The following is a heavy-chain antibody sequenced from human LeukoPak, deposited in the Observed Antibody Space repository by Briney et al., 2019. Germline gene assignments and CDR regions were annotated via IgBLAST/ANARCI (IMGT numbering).Heavy chain of an antibody. CDR1: GYTFTSYG. D-gene: IGHD3-10*01. CDR3: ARDGRFGELFDY. Sequence: ASVKVSCKASGYTFTSYGISWVRQAPGQGLEWMGWISAYNGNTNFAQKLQGRVTLTTDTSTSTADMELRSLRSDDTAVYYCARDGRFGELFDYWGQGTLVTVSS. J-gene: IGHJ4*02. CDR2: ISAYNGNT. V-gene: IGHV1-18*01.